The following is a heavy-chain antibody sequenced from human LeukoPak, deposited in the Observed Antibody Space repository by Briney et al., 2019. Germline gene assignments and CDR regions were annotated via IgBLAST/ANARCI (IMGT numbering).Heavy chain of an antibody. CDR2: IYSGGST. CDR3: ARTREQWLALHFDY. D-gene: IGHD6-19*01. J-gene: IGHJ4*02. CDR1: GFTVSSNY. V-gene: IGHV3-53*01. Sequence: PGGSLRLSCAASGFTVSSNYMSWVRQAPGKGLEWVSVIYSGGSTYYADSVKGRFTISRDNSKNTLYLQMNSLRAEDTAVYYCARTREQWLALHFDYWGQGTLVTVSS.